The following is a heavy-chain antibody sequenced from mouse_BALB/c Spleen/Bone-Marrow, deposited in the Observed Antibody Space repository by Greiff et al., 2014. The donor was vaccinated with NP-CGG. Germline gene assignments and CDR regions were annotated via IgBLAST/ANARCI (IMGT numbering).Heavy chain of an antibody. J-gene: IGHJ2*01. Sequence: VKLVESGPGLVAPSQSLSITCTVSGFSLTDYGVSWIRQPPGKGLEWLGVIWGGGITYYNSTLKSRLSISKDNSKSQAFLKMNSLQTDDTAMYYCAKHDTTVVLDYWGQGTTLTVSS. D-gene: IGHD1-1*01. CDR1: GFSLTDYG. CDR3: AKHDTTVVLDY. V-gene: IGHV2-6-5*01. CDR2: IWGGGIT.